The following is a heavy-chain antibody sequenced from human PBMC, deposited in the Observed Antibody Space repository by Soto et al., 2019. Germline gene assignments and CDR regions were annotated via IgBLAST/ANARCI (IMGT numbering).Heavy chain of an antibody. CDR2: ISSSGTIT. CDR1: GFTFSNYE. Sequence: EVQLVESGGGLVQPGGSLRLSCAASGFTFSNYEMNWVRQAPGKGLEWVSYISSSGTITYYADSVKGRFTISRDNAKSSLYLQMNSLRVEDTAVYYCARDESMRGTTLGWCQGALVTVSS. J-gene: IGHJ4*02. CDR3: ARDESMRGTTLG. D-gene: IGHD4-17*01. V-gene: IGHV3-48*03.